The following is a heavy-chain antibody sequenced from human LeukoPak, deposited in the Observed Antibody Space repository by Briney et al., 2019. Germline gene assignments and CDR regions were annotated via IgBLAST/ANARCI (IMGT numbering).Heavy chain of an antibody. Sequence: GGSLRLSCAASGFTFSSYSMNWVRQAPGKGLEWVSSISSSSSYIYYADSVKGRFTISRDNAKNSLYLQMNSLRAEDTAVYYCVRDRFYYGSGSYLKYFDYWGQGTLVTVSS. CDR2: ISSSSSYI. CDR3: VRDRFYYGSGSYLKYFDY. V-gene: IGHV3-21*01. D-gene: IGHD3-10*01. CDR1: GFTFSSYS. J-gene: IGHJ4*02.